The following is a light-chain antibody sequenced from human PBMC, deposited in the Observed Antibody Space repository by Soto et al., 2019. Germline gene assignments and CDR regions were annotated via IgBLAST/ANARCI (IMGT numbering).Light chain of an antibody. Sequence: VLTRSPGTLSLSPGERATLSCRASQSVDSNYLAWYQEKPGQAPRLLIYGASRRATGIPDRFSGSGSGTDFTLTISRLEPEDFAVYHCQQYMSSFTFGQRTRLEIK. J-gene: IGKJ5*01. V-gene: IGKV3-20*01. CDR3: QQYMSSFT. CDR1: QSVDSNY. CDR2: GAS.